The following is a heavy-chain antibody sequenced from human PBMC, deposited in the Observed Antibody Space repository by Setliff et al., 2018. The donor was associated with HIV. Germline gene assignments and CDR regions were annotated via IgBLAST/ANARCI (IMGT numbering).Heavy chain of an antibody. V-gene: IGHV4-39*01. CDR3: ARVVPAGMPANWFDP. Sequence: SETLSLTCTVSGGSISSSSYYWGWIRQPPGKGLEWIGSIYYSGSAYYSPSLKSRVTISVDTSKNQFSLKLSSVTAADTAVYYCARVVPAGMPANWFDPWGQGTLVTVSS. CDR1: GGSISSSSYY. J-gene: IGHJ5*02. D-gene: IGHD2-2*01. CDR2: IYYSGSA.